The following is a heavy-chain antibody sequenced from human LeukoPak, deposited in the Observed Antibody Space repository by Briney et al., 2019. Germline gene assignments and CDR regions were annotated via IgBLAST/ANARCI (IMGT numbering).Heavy chain of an antibody. CDR2: IIPILGIA. V-gene: IGHV1-69*04. Sequence: SVKVSCKASGGTFSSYAISWVRQAPGQGLEWMGRIIPILGIANYAQKFQGRVTITADKSTSTAYMELSSLRSEDMAVYYCARDPPHYYGMDVWGQGTTVTVSS. CDR3: ARDPPHYYGMDV. J-gene: IGHJ6*02. CDR1: GGTFSSYA.